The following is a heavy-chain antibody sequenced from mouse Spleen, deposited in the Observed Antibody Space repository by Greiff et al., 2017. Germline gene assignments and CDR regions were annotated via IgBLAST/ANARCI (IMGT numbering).Heavy chain of an antibody. D-gene: IGHD1-2*01. Sequence: QVQLKQSGAELVKPGASVKLSCKASGYTFTSYWMHWVKQRPGQGLEWIGEINPSNGRTNYNEKFKSKATLTVDKSSSTAYMQLSSLTSEDSAVYYCARGYYGYPYAMDYWGQGTSVTVSS. CDR3: ARGYYGYPYAMDY. CDR2: INPSNGRT. CDR1: GYTFTSYW. J-gene: IGHJ4*01. V-gene: IGHV1S81*02.